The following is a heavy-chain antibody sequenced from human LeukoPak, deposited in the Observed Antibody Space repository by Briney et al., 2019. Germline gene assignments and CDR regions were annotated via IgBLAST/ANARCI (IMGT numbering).Heavy chain of an antibody. J-gene: IGHJ4*02. D-gene: IGHD3-16*02. CDR2: ISSSGNTV. CDR3: TRSLYQILV. Sequence: GSLRLSCAASGFTFSTYEMNWVRQAPGKGLEWVSYISSSGNTVLYPDSVKGRFTISRDNAKSSLYLQMNSLRVEDTAVYYCTRSLYQILVWGQGTLVTVSS. V-gene: IGHV3-48*03. CDR1: GFTFSTYE.